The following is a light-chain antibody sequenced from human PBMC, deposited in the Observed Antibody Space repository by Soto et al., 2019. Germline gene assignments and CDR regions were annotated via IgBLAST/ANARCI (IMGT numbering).Light chain of an antibody. CDR3: SSYTSSSLYV. CDR2: EVT. Sequence: ALAQPASVSGSPGQSITISCTGTSSDIGGHHFVSWYQQQSGKAPKLVIYEVTDRPSGVSDRFSGSKSGNTASLTISGLQPEDEADYYCSSYTSSSLYVFGTGTKVTVL. CDR1: SSDIGGHHF. J-gene: IGLJ1*01. V-gene: IGLV2-14*01.